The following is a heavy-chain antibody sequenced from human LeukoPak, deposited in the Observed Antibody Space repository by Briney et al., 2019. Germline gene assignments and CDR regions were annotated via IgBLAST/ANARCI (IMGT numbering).Heavy chain of an antibody. D-gene: IGHD3-10*01. CDR1: GYTFTSYG. Sequence: ASVKVSCKASGYTFTSYGISWVRQAPGQGLEWMGWISAFNGNTNYAQKFQGRVTMTTDTSTTTAYMELRSLRSDDTAVYYCARDDAGGSYYFDYWGQGTLVTVSS. CDR2: ISAFNGNT. CDR3: ARDDAGGSYYFDY. V-gene: IGHV1-18*01. J-gene: IGHJ4*02.